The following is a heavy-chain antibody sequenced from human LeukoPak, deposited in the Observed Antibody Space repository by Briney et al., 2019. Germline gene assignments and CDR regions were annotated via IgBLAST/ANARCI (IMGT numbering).Heavy chain of an antibody. CDR3: ARDIVVSRLGELSLSWFDP. CDR1: GGSISSGSYY. J-gene: IGHJ5*02. D-gene: IGHD3-16*02. V-gene: IGHV4-61*02. CDR2: IYTSGST. Sequence: PSQTLSLTCTVSGGSISSGSYYWSWIRQPAGKGLEWIGRIYTSGSTNYNPSLKSRVTMSVDTSKNQFSLKLSSVTAADTAVYYCARDIVVSRLGELSLSWFDPWGQGTLVTVSS.